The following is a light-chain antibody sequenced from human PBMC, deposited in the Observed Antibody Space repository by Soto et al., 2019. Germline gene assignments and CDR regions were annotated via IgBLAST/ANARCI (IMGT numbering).Light chain of an antibody. J-gene: IGLJ2*01. CDR3: LLYMGGGISV. CDR2: NTN. V-gene: IGLV8-61*01. Sequence: QAVVTQEPSFSVSPGGTVTLTCGLDSGSVSTSYYPNWYQQTPGQAPRTLICNTNTRSSGVPARFSGSILGNKAALTITGAQADDESDYYCLLYMGGGISVFGGGTQPTVL. CDR1: SGSVSTSYY.